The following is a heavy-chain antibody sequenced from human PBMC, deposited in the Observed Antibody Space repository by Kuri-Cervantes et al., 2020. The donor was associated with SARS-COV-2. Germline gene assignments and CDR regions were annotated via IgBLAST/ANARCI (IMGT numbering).Heavy chain of an antibody. CDR1: GGSFSGYY. V-gene: IGHV4-34*01. CDR2: INHSGST. D-gene: IGHD3-22*01. J-gene: IGHJ1*01. CDR3: AKVRYYDSSGFQH. Sequence: SETLSLTCAVYGGSFSGYYWSWIRQPPGKGLEWNGEINHSGSTNYNPSLKSRVTISVDTSKNQFSLKLSSVTAAYTAVYYCAKVRYYDSSGFQHWGQGTLVTVSS.